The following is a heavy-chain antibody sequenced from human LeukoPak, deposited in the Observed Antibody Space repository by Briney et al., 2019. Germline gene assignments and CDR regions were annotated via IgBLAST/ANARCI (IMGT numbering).Heavy chain of an antibody. CDR1: GGSISSYY. CDR3: ATRGS. D-gene: IGHD3-10*01. V-gene: IGHV4-59*08. J-gene: IGHJ5*02. Sequence: SETLSLTCTVSGGSISSYYWSWIRQPPGKGLEWIGYIYNSGSNNYNPSLKSRVTISVDTSKNQFSLKLTSVTAADTAVYYCATRGSWGQGTLVTVSS. CDR2: IYNSGSN.